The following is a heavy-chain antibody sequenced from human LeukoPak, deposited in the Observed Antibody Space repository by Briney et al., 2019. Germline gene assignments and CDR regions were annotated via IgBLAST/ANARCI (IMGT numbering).Heavy chain of an antibody. CDR3: ARHWRRYYYGSSGSAAYFDY. D-gene: IGHD3-22*01. CDR1: GGSISSRSYY. V-gene: IGHV4-39*01. J-gene: IGHJ4*02. Sequence: SETLSLTCTVSGGSISSRSYYWGWIRQPPGKGLEWIGSIYYSGSTYYNPSLKSRVTISVDTSKNQFSLKLSSVTAADTAVYYCARHWRRYYYGSSGSAAYFDYWGQGTLVTVSS. CDR2: IYYSGST.